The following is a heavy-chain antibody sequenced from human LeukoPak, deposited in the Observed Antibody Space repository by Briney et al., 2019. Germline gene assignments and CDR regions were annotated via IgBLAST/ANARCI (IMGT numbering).Heavy chain of an antibody. CDR3: VRESKTYDGSGYYHDY. Sequence: PSETLSLTCSVSGVSIRNYFWSWIRQPAGKGLEWIGRIYTSGSIDYKPSLRSRDTMSVDTSRNQFSLKLTSVTAADTAVYYCVRESKTYDGSGYYHDYWGQGTLVTVSS. D-gene: IGHD3-22*01. CDR2: IYTSGSI. J-gene: IGHJ4*02. CDR1: GVSIRNYF. V-gene: IGHV4-4*07.